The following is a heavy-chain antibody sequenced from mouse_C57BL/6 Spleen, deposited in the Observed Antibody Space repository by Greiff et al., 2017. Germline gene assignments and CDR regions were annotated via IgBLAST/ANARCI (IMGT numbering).Heavy chain of an antibody. J-gene: IGHJ1*03. Sequence: QVQLQQSGPELVKPGASVKISCKASGYAFSSSWMNWVKQRPGKGLEWIGRIYPGDGDTNYNGKFKGKATITADTSSNTAYLQLSSLTSEDTAVYYCAREGYGSSYGYFDVWGTGTTVTVSS. D-gene: IGHD1-1*01. CDR3: AREGYGSSYGYFDV. V-gene: IGHV1-82*01. CDR2: IYPGDGDT. CDR1: GYAFSSSW.